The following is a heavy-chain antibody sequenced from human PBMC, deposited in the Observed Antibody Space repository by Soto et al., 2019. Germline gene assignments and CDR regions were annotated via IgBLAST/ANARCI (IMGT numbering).Heavy chain of an antibody. CDR3: ARHQTHSSSYVDP. CDR2: IYYIGST. D-gene: IGHD6-13*01. CDR1: GGSISSGDYY. J-gene: IGHJ5*02. Sequence: SETLSLTCTVSGGSISSGDYYWSWIRQPPGKGLEWIGYIYYIGSTYYNPSLKSRVTISVDTSKNQFSLKLSSVTAADTAVYYCARHQTHSSSYVDPWGQGTLVTVSS. V-gene: IGHV4-39*01.